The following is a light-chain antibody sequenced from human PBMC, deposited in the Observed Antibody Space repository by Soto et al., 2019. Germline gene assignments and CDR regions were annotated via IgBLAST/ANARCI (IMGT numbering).Light chain of an antibody. J-gene: IGKJ1*01. CDR3: QHYNNWPT. V-gene: IGKV3-15*01. Sequence: EIVMTQSPATLSVSPGERATLSCRASQSVSSNLAWYQQKPGQAPRLLIYGASTRATGIPARFSVSGSGTEFTITISSLQSEDFAVYYCQHYNNWPTFGQGTKVEIK. CDR1: QSVSSN. CDR2: GAS.